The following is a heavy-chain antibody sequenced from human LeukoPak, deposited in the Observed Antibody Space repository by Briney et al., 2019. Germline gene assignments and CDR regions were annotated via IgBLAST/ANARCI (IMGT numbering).Heavy chain of an antibody. Sequence: ASVKVCCKASGYTFTSYDINWVRQATGQGLEWMGWMNPNSGNTGYAQKFQGRVTMTRNTSISTAYMELSSLRSEDTAVYYCARAPERVRGVIISYYYYYYMDVWGKGTTVTVS. V-gene: IGHV1-8*01. CDR3: ARAPERVRGVIISYYYYYYMDV. J-gene: IGHJ6*03. CDR1: GYTFTSYD. CDR2: MNPNSGNT. D-gene: IGHD3-10*01.